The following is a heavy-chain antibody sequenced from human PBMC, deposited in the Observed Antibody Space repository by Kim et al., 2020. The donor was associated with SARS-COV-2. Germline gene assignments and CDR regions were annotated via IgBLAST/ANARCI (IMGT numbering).Heavy chain of an antibody. D-gene: IGHD1-26*01. CDR3: LGKVGRKHC. Sequence: GGSLRLSCAASGFTVSSNYMSWVRQAPGKGLEWVSVIYGGGSKNYEEDAMGGFFIICDNNKKTTQFQMKSILREDTAVDYCLGKVGRKHCWGEGSLV. CDR2: IYGGGSK. V-gene: IGHV3-53*01. CDR1: GFTVSSNY. J-gene: IGHJ4*02.